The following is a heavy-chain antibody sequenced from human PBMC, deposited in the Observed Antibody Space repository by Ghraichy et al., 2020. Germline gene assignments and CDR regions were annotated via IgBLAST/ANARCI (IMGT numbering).Heavy chain of an antibody. D-gene: IGHD6-19*01. Sequence: GESLNISCAASGFTFSSYSMNWVRQAPGKGLEWVSYISSSSSTIYHADSVKGRFTISRDNAKNSLYLQMNSLRDEDTAVYYCARVRTYSSGWYGDYYYAMDVWGQGTTVTVSS. CDR2: ISSSSSTI. J-gene: IGHJ6*02. CDR3: ARVRTYSSGWYGDYYYAMDV. V-gene: IGHV3-48*02. CDR1: GFTFSSYS.